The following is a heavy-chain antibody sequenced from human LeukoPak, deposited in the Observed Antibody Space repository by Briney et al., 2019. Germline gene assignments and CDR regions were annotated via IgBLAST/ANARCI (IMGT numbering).Heavy chain of an antibody. V-gene: IGHV4-38-2*02. CDR3: ARVFCSGGSCYRRYYYYYYMDV. Sequence: SETLSLTCTVSGYSISSGYYWGWIRQPPGKGLEWIGSIYHSGSTYYNPSLKSRVTISVDTSKNQFSLKLSSVTAADTAVYYCARVFCSGGSCYRRYYYYYYMDVWGKGTTVTVSS. CDR1: GYSISSGYY. CDR2: IYHSGST. D-gene: IGHD2-15*01. J-gene: IGHJ6*03.